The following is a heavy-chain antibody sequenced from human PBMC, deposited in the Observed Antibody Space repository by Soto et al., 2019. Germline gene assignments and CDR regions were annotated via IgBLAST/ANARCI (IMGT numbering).Heavy chain of an antibody. D-gene: IGHD2-2*01. Sequence: ASVKVSCKASGYRLTSYGISWVRQAPGQGLEWMGWISGHDGNTKYTQKAQGRVTVTTDTSTSTAYMDLRSLRSDDTAVYYCAREYCSSASCYGPDFWGQGTLVTVSS. J-gene: IGHJ4*02. V-gene: IGHV1-18*01. CDR2: ISGHDGNT. CDR3: AREYCSSASCYGPDF. CDR1: GYRLTSYG.